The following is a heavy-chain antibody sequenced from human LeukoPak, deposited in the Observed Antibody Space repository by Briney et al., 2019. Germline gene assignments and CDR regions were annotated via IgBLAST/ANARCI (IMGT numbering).Heavy chain of an antibody. Sequence: SQTLSLTCAISGDSVSSNSAAWNWIRQSPSRGLEWLGRTYYRSTWLNDYAGSLKSRISINPDTSKNLFSLQLNSVTPEDTAVYYCAREPHGSGLLFDFWGRGTLVTVSS. V-gene: IGHV6-1*01. CDR2: TYYRSTWLN. D-gene: IGHD6-19*01. CDR1: GDSVSSNSAA. CDR3: AREPHGSGLLFDF. J-gene: IGHJ4*02.